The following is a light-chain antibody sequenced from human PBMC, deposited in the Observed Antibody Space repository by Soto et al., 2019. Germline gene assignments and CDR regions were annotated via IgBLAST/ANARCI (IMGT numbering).Light chain of an antibody. Sequence: VLTQSPGTLSLSPGERVTLSCRARQSVGSNLAWYQQKPGQAPRLLIYGASTRATGIPARFSGSGSETEFTLTISSLQAEDSAVYFCQQYNNWPAWTFGQGTKVDIK. CDR2: GAS. J-gene: IGKJ1*01. V-gene: IGKV3D-15*01. CDR1: QSVGSN. CDR3: QQYNNWPAWT.